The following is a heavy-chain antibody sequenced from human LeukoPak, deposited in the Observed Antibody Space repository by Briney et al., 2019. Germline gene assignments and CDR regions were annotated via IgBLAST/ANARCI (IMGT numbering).Heavy chain of an antibody. CDR2: IWHDGSHK. J-gene: IGHJ4*02. CDR3: ARDIFGSGSYPDL. CDR1: GFSFDTYA. Sequence: PGFSVRLSCGASGFSFDTYAMLWVRQASGQGLEWVALIWHDGSHKFYSNSVRGQFTISRDNSKNTVYLQVNNLRPDDTAVYYCARDIFGSGSYPDLWGQGTLVTVSS. V-gene: IGHV3-33*01. D-gene: IGHD3-10*01.